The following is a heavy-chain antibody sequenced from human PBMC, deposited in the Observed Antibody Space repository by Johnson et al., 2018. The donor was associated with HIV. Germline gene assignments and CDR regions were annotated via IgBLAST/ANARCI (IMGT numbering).Heavy chain of an antibody. D-gene: IGHD6-19*01. CDR1: GFTFDDYA. CDR2: ISWDGGST. J-gene: IGHJ3*02. V-gene: IGHV3-43D*03. Sequence: VYLVESGGVVVQPGGSLRLSCAASGFTFDDYAMHWVRQAPGKGLEWVSLISWDGGSTYYADSVKGRFTISRDNSKNSLYLQMNSLRAEDTALYYCAKEEGSSGWFDAFDIWGQGTMVTVSS. CDR3: AKEEGSSGWFDAFDI.